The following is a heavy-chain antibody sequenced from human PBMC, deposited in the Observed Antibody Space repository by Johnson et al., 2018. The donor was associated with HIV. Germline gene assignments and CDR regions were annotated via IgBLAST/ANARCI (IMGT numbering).Heavy chain of an antibody. CDR2: ISWNSGSI. J-gene: IGHJ3*02. CDR3: AKDTGAYYYDSSGYWDAFDI. Sequence: EVQLVESGGGLVQPARSLILSCAASGFTFDDYAMHWVRQAPGKGLEWVSGISWNSGSIGYADSVKGRFTISRANAKNSLYLQMNSLRAEDTALYYCAKDTGAYYYDSSGYWDAFDIWGQGTMVTVSS. CDR1: GFTFDDYA. D-gene: IGHD3-22*01. V-gene: IGHV3-9*01.